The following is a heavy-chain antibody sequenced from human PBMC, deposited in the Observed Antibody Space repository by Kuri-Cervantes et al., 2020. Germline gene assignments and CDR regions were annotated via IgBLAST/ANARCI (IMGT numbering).Heavy chain of an antibody. V-gene: IGHV3-13*01. CDR3: ARTPYRYSGYDEYFDY. CDR2: IGTAGDT. Sequence: GGSLRLSCAASGFTFSSYDMHWVRQATGKGLEWVSAIGTAGDTYYPGSVKGRFTISRDNSKNTLYLQMNSLRAEDTAVYYCARTPYRYSGYDEYFDYWGQGTLVTVSS. CDR1: GFTFSSYD. J-gene: IGHJ4*02. D-gene: IGHD5-12*01.